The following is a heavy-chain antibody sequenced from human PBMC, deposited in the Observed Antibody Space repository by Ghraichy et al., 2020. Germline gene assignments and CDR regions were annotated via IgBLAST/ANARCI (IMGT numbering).Heavy chain of an antibody. CDR2: IYHSGST. Sequence: SETLSLTCAVSGGSISSGGYSWSWIRQPPGKGLEWIEYIYHSGSTYYNPSLKSRVTISVDRSKNQFSLKLSSVTAADTAVYYCARGVSGNPAQFDYWGQGTLVTVSS. D-gene: IGHD4-23*01. CDR3: ARGVSGNPAQFDY. CDR1: GGSISSGGYS. J-gene: IGHJ4*02. V-gene: IGHV4-30-2*01.